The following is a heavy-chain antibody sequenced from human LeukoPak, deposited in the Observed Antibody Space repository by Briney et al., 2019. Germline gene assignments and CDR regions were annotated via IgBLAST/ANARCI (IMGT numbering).Heavy chain of an antibody. V-gene: IGHV4-31*03. D-gene: IGHD4-17*01. Sequence: TSETLSLTCTVSGGSISSGGYYWSWIRQHPGKGLEWIGYIYYSGSTYYNPSLKSRVTISVDTSKNQFSLKLSSVTAADTAVYYCERDPTVNAFDIWGQGTMVTVSS. CDR2: IYYSGST. CDR3: ERDPTVNAFDI. J-gene: IGHJ3*02. CDR1: GGSISSGGYY.